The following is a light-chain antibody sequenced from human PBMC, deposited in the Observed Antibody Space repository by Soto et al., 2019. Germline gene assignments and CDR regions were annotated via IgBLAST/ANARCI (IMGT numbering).Light chain of an antibody. V-gene: IGLV3-1*01. J-gene: IGLJ3*02. CDR1: KLGDKY. CDR2: QDT. CDR3: QAWDSTTMV. Sequence: SYELTQPPSVSVSPGQTARIACSGDKLGDKYICWYQQKAGQSPVLLFYQDTKRPSGIPERFSVSKSGSTATLTISGTQTMDEADYFCQAWDSTTMVFGGGTKLTVL.